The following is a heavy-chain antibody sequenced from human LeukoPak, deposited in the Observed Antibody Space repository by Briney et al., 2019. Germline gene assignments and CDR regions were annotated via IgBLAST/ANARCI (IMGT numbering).Heavy chain of an antibody. V-gene: IGHV3-53*01. CDR3: ARVDYYGSGSYPATFDP. CDR1: GFTVSSNY. J-gene: IGHJ5*02. CDR2: IYSSGSA. D-gene: IGHD3-10*01. Sequence: GGSLRLSCAASGFTVSSNYMSWVRQAPEKGLEWVSVIYSSGSACNADSVKGRFTISRDNSKNTLYLQMNSLTAEDTAVYYCARVDYYGSGSYPATFDPWGQGTLVTVPS.